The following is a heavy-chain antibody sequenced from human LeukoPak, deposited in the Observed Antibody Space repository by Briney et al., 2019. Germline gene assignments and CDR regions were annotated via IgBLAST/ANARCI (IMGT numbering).Heavy chain of an antibody. V-gene: IGHV3-21*01. J-gene: IGHJ3*02. CDR3: ARGWTGTTYDAFDM. CDR1: GFTFSSYS. D-gene: IGHD4-17*01. Sequence: GGSLRLSCAASGFTFSSYSMNWVRQAPGKGLEWVSSISSSSSYIYYADSVKGRFTVSRDNAKNSLYLQMNSLRAEDTAVYYCARGWTGTTYDAFDMWGQGTLVTVSS. CDR2: ISSSSSYI.